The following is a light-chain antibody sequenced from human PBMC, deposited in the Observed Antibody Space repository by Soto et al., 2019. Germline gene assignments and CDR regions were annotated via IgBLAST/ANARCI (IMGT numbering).Light chain of an antibody. CDR2: AAS. J-gene: IGKJ1*01. V-gene: IGKV1-8*01. CDR1: QGVNSY. Sequence: AIRMTQSPSSLSASTGDRVTITCRASQGVNSYLVWSQQRPGKAPKLLIYAASTLQSGIPSRFSGSGSGTEFTLTISRVQSDDSASYYRQRYSSYRTFGQGTKVDIK. CDR3: QRYSSYRT.